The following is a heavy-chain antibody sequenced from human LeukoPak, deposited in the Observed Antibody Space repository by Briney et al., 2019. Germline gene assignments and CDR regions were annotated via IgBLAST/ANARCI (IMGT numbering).Heavy chain of an antibody. CDR3: ARLRGMTKVTARIHNYFDP. J-gene: IGHJ5*02. Sequence: NPSETLSLTCVVSGGSISSGAYYWGWIRQPPGKGLEWIGSFYYTGSTYYNPSLKSRVTMSVDTSKNQLSLKLTSGTAADTALYYCARLRGMTKVTARIHNYFDPWGQGILVTVSS. D-gene: IGHD4-11*01. CDR1: GGSISSGAYY. CDR2: FYYTGST. V-gene: IGHV4-39*01.